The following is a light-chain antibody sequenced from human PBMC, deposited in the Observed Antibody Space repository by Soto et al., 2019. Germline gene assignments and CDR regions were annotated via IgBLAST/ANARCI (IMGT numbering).Light chain of an antibody. CDR3: QQSNSTPFT. J-gene: IGKJ4*01. CDR1: QSISIY. CDR2: AAS. Sequence: DIQMTQSPSSLSASVGDRVTITCRASQSISIYLNWYQQKPGKAPKFLIYAASSLQSGVPSRFSGSGSGTDFTLTISSLQPEDFATYYCQQSNSTPFTFGGGTKVEIK. V-gene: IGKV1-39*01.